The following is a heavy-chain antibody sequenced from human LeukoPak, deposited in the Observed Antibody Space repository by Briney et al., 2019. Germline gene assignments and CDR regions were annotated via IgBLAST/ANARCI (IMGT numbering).Heavy chain of an antibody. Sequence: SETLSLTCAVYGGSFSGYYWSWIRQPPGKGLEWIGEINHSGSTNYNPSLKSRVTISVDTSKNQFSLKLSSVTAADTAVYYCAGLGTAWGLRNSRFDYWGQGTLVTVSS. CDR1: GGSFSGYY. CDR2: INHSGST. V-gene: IGHV4-34*01. D-gene: IGHD4-23*01. J-gene: IGHJ4*02. CDR3: AGLGTAWGLRNSRFDY.